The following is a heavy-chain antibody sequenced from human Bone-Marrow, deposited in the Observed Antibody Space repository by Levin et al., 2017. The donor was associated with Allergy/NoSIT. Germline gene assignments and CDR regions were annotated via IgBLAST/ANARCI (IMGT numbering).Heavy chain of an antibody. V-gene: IGHV1-8*01. CDR3: GRGGYSGYDFADH. D-gene: IGHD5-12*01. CDR2: MKPNSGNT. CDR1: GYPFTSSD. Sequence: ASVKVSCKASGYPFTSSDINWVRQAPGQGLEWMGWMKPNSGNTGYAQKFQGRVTMTRDTSISTAYMELSSLRSEDTAMYYCGRGGYSGYDFADHWGQGTLVTVSS. J-gene: IGHJ4*02.